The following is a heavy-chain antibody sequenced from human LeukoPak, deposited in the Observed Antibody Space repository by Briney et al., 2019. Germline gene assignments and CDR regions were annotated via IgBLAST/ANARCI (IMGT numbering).Heavy chain of an antibody. CDR1: GYTFTGYY. J-gene: IGHJ5*02. Sequence: ASVKVSCMASGYTFTGYYMHWVRQAPGQGLEWMGWINPNSGGTNYAQKFQGRVTMTRDTSISTAYMELSRLRSDDTAVYYCARSGPVLLWFGEFQFDPWGQETLLSVSS. CDR3: ARSGPVLLWFGEFQFDP. CDR2: INPNSGGT. D-gene: IGHD3-10*01. V-gene: IGHV1-2*02.